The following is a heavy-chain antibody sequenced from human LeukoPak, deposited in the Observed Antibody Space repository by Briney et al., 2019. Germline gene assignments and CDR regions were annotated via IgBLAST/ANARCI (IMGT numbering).Heavy chain of an antibody. CDR1: GGSVSDYY. CDR2: IYHTGST. CDR3: ARTVVTATSAFDI. J-gene: IGHJ3*02. V-gene: IGHV4-59*08. D-gene: IGHD2-21*02. Sequence: SETLSLTCTISGGSVSDYYWSWIRQSPGKGLEWIGYIYHTGSTSYSSSLKSRVTISVDTSKNQFSLKLSSVTAADTAVYYCARTVVTATSAFDIWGQGTMVTVYS.